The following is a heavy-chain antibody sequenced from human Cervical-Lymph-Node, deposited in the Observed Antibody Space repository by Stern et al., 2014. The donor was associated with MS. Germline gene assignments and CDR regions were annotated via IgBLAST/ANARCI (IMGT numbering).Heavy chain of an antibody. V-gene: IGHV3-23*04. Sequence: EVQLVESGGGLVQPGGSLRLSCAASGFTFSSYAMSWVRQAPGKGLEWVSAISGSGGSTYYADSVKGRFTISRDNSKNTLYLQMNSLRAEDTAVYYCAKDPERPPDYYYYGMDVWGQGTTVTVSS. CDR2: ISGSGGST. J-gene: IGHJ6*02. CDR3: AKDPERPPDYYYYGMDV. D-gene: IGHD1-14*01. CDR1: GFTFSSYA.